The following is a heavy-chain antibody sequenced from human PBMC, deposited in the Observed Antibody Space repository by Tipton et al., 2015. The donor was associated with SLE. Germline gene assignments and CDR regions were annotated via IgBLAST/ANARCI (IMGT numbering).Heavy chain of an antibody. V-gene: IGHV4-59*01. CDR3: ARLNDATAIASFDY. D-gene: IGHD2-21*02. J-gene: IGHJ4*02. Sequence: TLSLTCSVSGVSISNYYWNWIRQPPGKGLEWIGYIYYSGSTKYHPSLKSRVTISIDTSRNQFSLTLSSVTAADTAVYYCARLNDATAIASFDYWGQGNLVTVSS. CDR1: GVSISNYY. CDR2: IYYSGST.